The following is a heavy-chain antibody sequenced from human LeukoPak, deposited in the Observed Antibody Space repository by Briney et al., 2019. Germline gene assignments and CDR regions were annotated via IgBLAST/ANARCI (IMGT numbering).Heavy chain of an antibody. CDR2: IWYDGSNK. CDR1: GFTFSSYG. V-gene: IGHV3-33*06. J-gene: IGHJ6*02. CDR3: AKDLREWDPTHVHGI. Sequence: PGGSLRLSCAASGFTFSSYGMHWVRQAPGKGLEWVAVIWYDGSNKYYADSVKGRFTISRDNSKNTLYLQMNSLRAEDTAVYYCAKDLREWDPTHVHGIWGQGTTVTVSS. D-gene: IGHD1-26*01.